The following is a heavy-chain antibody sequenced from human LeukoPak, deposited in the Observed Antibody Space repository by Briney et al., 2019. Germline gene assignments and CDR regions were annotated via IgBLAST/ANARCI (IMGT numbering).Heavy chain of an antibody. CDR3: ARGITARYYFDY. CDR1: GFIFSSYG. D-gene: IGHD1-14*01. Sequence: PGRSLRLSCAASGFIFSSYGMHWVRQAPGKGLEWVAVTWYDGSNKYYADSVRGRFTISRDNSKNTLYLQMNSLRAEDTAVYYCARGITARYYFDYWDQGTLVTVSS. CDR2: TWYDGSNK. J-gene: IGHJ4*02. V-gene: IGHV3-33*01.